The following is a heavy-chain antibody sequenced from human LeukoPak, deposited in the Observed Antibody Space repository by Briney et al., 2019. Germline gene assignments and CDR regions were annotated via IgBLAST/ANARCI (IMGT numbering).Heavy chain of an antibody. V-gene: IGHV4-31*03. D-gene: IGHD2-2*01. Sequence: PSETLSLTCTVSGGFISSGGYYWSWIRQHPGKGLEWIGYIYYSGSTYYNPSLKSRVTISVDTSKNQFSLKLSSVTAADTAVYYCAREALDIVVVPAAKWLDYWGQGTLVTVSS. CDR2: IYYSGST. J-gene: IGHJ4*02. CDR3: AREALDIVVVPAAKWLDY. CDR1: GGFISSGGYY.